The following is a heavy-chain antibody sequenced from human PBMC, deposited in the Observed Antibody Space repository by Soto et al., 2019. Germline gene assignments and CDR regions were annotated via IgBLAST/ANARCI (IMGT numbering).Heavy chain of an antibody. CDR2: ISWNSGSI. Sequence: GGSLRLSCAASGFTFDDYAMHWVRQAPGKGLEWVSGISWNSGSIGYADSVKGRFTISRDNAKNSLYLQMNSLRAEDTALYYCAKDKAQSYWYFDLWGRGTLVTVSS. CDR1: GFTFDDYA. J-gene: IGHJ2*01. CDR3: AKDKAQSYWYFDL. V-gene: IGHV3-9*01.